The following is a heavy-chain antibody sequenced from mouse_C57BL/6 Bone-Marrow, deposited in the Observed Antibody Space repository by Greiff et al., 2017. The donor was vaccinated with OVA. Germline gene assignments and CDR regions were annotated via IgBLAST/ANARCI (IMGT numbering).Heavy chain of an antibody. CDR3: ARGDYGSDV. Sequence: EVKLMESEGGLVQPGSSMKLSCTASGFTFSDYYMAWVRQVPEKGLEWVANINYDGSSTYYLDSLKSRFIISRDNAKNILYLQMSSLKSEDTATYYCARGDYGSDVWGTGTTVTVSS. D-gene: IGHD1-1*01. CDR1: GFTFSDYY. J-gene: IGHJ1*03. CDR2: INYDGSST. V-gene: IGHV5-16*01.